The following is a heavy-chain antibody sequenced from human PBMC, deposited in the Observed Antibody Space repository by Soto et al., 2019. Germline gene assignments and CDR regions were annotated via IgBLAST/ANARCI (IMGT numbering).Heavy chain of an antibody. V-gene: IGHV4-39*01. CDR1: GGSISSSSYY. CDR3: ARFWVYCSGGSCYSDAFDI. J-gene: IGHJ3*02. CDR2: IYYSGST. Sequence: PSETLSLTCTVSGGSISSSSYYWGWIRQPPGKRLEWIGSIYYSGSTYYNPSLKSRVTISVDTSKNQFSLKLSSVTAADTAVYYCARFWVYCSGGSCYSDAFDIWGQGTMVTVSS. D-gene: IGHD2-15*01.